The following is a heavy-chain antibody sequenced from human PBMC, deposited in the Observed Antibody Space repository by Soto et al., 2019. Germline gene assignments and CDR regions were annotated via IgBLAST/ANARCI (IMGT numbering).Heavy chain of an antibody. CDR2: IIPILGIA. CDR3: AREPEAAAGSFDY. D-gene: IGHD6-13*01. Sequence: QVQLVQSGAEVKKPGSSVKVSCKASGGTFISYTLSWVRQAPGQGLEWMGRIIPILGIANHAQKFQGRVTITADKSTGTAGVELSSLRSEDTAVYCCAREPEAAAGSFDYWGQGALVTVSS. J-gene: IGHJ4*02. CDR1: GGTFISYT. V-gene: IGHV1-69*08.